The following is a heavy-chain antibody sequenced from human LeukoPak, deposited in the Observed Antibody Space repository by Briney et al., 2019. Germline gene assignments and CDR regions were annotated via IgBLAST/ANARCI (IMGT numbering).Heavy chain of an antibody. V-gene: IGHV1-2*06. CDR1: GYTLTELS. CDR3: AREKFGELPTTDY. CDR2: INPNSGGT. D-gene: IGHD3-10*01. Sequence: ASVKVSCKVSGYTLTELSMHWVRQAPGQGLEWMGRINPNSGGTNYAQKFQGRVTMTRDTSISTAYMELSRLRSDDTAVYYCAREKFGELPTTDYWGQGTLVTVSS. J-gene: IGHJ4*02.